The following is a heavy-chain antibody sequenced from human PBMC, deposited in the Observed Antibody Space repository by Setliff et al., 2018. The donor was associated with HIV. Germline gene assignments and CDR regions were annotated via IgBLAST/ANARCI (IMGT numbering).Heavy chain of an antibody. J-gene: IGHJ5*02. D-gene: IGHD6-13*01. Sequence: SETLSLTCAVYGESLSGYYWSWIRQPPGKGLEWIGEVTHTRATNYNPSLQSRVTVTVDTPKNQFSLKLSSVTAADTAVYYCVRGGDSSSWYWGRWFDPWGQGTLVTVSS. CDR3: VRGGDSSSWYWGRWFDP. V-gene: IGHV4-34*01. CDR2: VTHTRAT. CDR1: GESLSGYY.